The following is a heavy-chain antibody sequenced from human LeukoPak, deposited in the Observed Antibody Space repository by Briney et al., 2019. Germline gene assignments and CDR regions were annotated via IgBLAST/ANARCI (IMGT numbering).Heavy chain of an antibody. CDR2: INTNTGNP. CDR1: GYTFTSYA. J-gene: IGHJ5*02. CDR3: ARTRISMVRGAHGPFDP. D-gene: IGHD3-10*01. V-gene: IGHV7-4-1*02. Sequence: ASVKVSCKASGYTFTSYAMNWVRQAPGQGLEWMGWINTNTGNPTYAQGFTGRFVFSLDTSVSTAYLQISSLKAEDTAVYYCARTRISMVRGAHGPFDPWGQGTLATVSS.